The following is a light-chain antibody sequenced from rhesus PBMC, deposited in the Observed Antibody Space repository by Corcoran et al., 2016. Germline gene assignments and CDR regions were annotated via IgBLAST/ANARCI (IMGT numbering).Light chain of an antibody. Sequence: DIQMSQSPSSLSASVGDRVTITRRASQGTSTLSNWYQQKPGKASKLLSYYANNLASGVPSRCSGSGSGTHFPLTISSRRPEDFSTYYFLQYNSSPFTFGPGTKLEI. CDR1: QGTSTL. V-gene: IGKV1-32*02. CDR3: LQYNSSPFT. J-gene: IGKJ3*01. CDR2: YAN.